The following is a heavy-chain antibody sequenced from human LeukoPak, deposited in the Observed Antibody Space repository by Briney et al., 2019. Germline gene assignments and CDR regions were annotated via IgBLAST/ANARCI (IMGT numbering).Heavy chain of an antibody. CDR1: GGSISSSSYY. V-gene: IGHV4-39*07. CDR3: ARARYYDILTGYYPVPYYYYGMDV. CDR2: IYYSGST. Sequence: PSETLSLTCTVSGGSISSSSYYWGWIRQPPGKGLEWIGSIYYSGSTYYNPSLKSRVTISVDTSKNQFSLKLSSVTAADTAVYYCARARYYDILTGYYPVPYYYYGMDVWGQGTTVTVSS. J-gene: IGHJ6*02. D-gene: IGHD3-9*01.